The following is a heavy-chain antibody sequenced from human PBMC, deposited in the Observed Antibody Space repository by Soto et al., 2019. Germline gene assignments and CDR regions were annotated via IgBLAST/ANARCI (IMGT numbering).Heavy chain of an antibody. Sequence: GVLRLSCAASGFTFSNYAMSWVRQAPGKGLEWVSAISGSGGSTYYADSVKGRFTISRDNSKNTLYLQMNSLRAEDTAVYYCATGPLRITMIVVVTPVDYWGQGTLVTVSS. D-gene: IGHD3-22*01. CDR2: ISGSGGST. CDR1: GFTFSNYA. V-gene: IGHV3-23*01. CDR3: ATGPLRITMIVVVTPVDY. J-gene: IGHJ4*02.